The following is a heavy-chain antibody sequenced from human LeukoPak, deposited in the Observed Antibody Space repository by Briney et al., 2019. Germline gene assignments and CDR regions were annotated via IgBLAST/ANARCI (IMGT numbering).Heavy chain of an antibody. Sequence: SVKVSCKASGGTFSSYAISWVRQAPGQGLEWMGRIIPIFGTANYAQKFQGRVTITTDESTSTAYMELSSLRSEDTAVYYCARDPDYGDQGNAFDIWGQRTMVTVSS. V-gene: IGHV1-69*05. CDR3: ARDPDYGDQGNAFDI. CDR1: GGTFSSYA. J-gene: IGHJ3*02. D-gene: IGHD4-17*01. CDR2: IIPIFGTA.